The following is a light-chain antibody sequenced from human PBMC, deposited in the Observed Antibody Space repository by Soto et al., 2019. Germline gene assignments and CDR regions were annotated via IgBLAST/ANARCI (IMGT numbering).Light chain of an antibody. CDR1: SSNIGASND. CDR3: AAWDDSLNGPV. Sequence: QSVLTQPPSVSGAPGQRVTISCTGGSSNIGASNDVHWYQQTPGRAPKLLIYSNNQRPSGVPDRFSGSKSGTSASLAISGLQSEDEADYYCAAWDDSLNGPVFGGGTKVTVL. J-gene: IGLJ3*02. CDR2: SNN. V-gene: IGLV1-44*01.